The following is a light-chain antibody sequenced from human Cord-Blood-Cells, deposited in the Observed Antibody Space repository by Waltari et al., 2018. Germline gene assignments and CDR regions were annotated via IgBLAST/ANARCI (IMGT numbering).Light chain of an antibody. V-gene: IGKV1-5*03. CDR1: QSSSSW. J-gene: IGKJ2*01. CDR3: QQYNSSPYT. CDR2: KAS. Sequence: DIQMTQSPSTLSASVGDRVTITCRASQSSSSWLAWYQPKPGKAPKLLIYKASSLESGVPSRFSGSGSGTEFTLTISSLQPDDFATYYCQQYNSSPYTFGQGTKLEIK.